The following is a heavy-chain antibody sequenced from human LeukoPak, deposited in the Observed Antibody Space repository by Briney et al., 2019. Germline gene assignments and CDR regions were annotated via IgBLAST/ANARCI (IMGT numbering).Heavy chain of an antibody. D-gene: IGHD2-2*01. CDR3: ARDQREYQLLLVY. V-gene: IGHV3-30*02. J-gene: IGHJ4*02. Sequence: PGGSLRLSCAASGFTFSSYGMHWVRQAPGKGLEWVAFIRYDGSNKYYADSVKGRFTISRDNSKNTLYLQMNSLRAEDTAVYYCARDQREYQLLLVYWGQGTLVTVSS. CDR2: IRYDGSNK. CDR1: GFTFSSYG.